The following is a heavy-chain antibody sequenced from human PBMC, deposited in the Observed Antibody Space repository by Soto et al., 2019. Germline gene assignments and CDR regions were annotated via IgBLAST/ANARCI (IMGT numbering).Heavy chain of an antibody. CDR1: GYTFTIYG. V-gene: IGHV1-18*01. J-gene: IGHJ5*02. CDR3: ARDPAAGTGGWFDP. D-gene: IGHD6-13*01. CDR2: ISAYNGNT. Sequence: ASVKVSCKASGYTFTIYGISWVLQAPGQGLEWMGWISAYNGNTNYAQKLQGRVTMTTDTSTSTAYMELRSLRSDDTAVYYCARDPAAGTGGWFDPWGQGTLVTVSS.